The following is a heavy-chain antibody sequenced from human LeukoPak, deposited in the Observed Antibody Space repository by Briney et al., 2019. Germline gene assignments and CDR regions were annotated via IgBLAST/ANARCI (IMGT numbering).Heavy chain of an antibody. CDR1: GFTFSDYW. J-gene: IGHJ4*02. D-gene: IGHD3-16*01. CDR2: INSDGSSA. V-gene: IGHV3-74*01. Sequence: QPGGSLRLSCAASGFTFSDYWIHWARQVPGKGLVWVSHINSDGSSATYADSVKGRLTISRDNARNTVYLQMNSLRAEDTAVYFCARGGIGCFDYWGQGALVTVSS. CDR3: ARGGIGCFDY.